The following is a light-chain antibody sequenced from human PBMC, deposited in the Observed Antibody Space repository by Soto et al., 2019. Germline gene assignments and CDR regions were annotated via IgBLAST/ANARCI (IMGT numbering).Light chain of an antibody. J-gene: IGKJ1*01. V-gene: IGKV1-39*01. CDR3: QQSYSTPPWT. Sequence: DIQMTQSPSSLSASVGDRVTITCRASQSISSYLNWYQQKPGTAPKLLIYAASSLQSGVPSRFSCSGSGTDFTLTISSLQPEDFATYYCQQSYSTPPWTVGQGTKVDSK. CDR1: QSISSY. CDR2: AAS.